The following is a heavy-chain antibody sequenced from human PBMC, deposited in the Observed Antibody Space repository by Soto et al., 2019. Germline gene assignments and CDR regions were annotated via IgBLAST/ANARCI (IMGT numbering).Heavy chain of an antibody. D-gene: IGHD3-22*01. V-gene: IGHV3-64D*06. CDR2: ISSNGGST. J-gene: IGHJ6*02. CDR1: GFTFSSYA. Sequence: GVLRLSCSASGFTFSSYAMHWVRQAPGKGLEYVSAISSNGGSTYYADSVKGRFTISRDNSKNTLYLQMSSLRAEDTAVYYCVSGYDSSGYYYGNGMDVWGQGTTVTVSS. CDR3: VSGYDSSGYYYGNGMDV.